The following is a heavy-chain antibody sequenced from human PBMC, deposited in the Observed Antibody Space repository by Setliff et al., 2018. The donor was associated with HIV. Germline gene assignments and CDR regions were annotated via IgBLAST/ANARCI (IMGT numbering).Heavy chain of an antibody. CDR1: GYSFPDYG. CDR3: ARDYYDSSGYIFFPGLPDY. Sequence: ASVKVSCKASGYSFPDYGISWERQAPGQGLEWMGWISAYSGDTNYAQKFQGRLTLTRDTSTSTLYMDLRSLKSDDTAVYYCARDYYDSSGYIFFPGLPDYWGQGTLVTVSS. CDR2: ISAYSGDT. D-gene: IGHD3-22*01. V-gene: IGHV1-18*01. J-gene: IGHJ4*02.